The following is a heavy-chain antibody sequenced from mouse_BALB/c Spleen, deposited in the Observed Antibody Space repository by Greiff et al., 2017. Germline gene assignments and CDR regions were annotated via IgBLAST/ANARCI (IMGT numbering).Heavy chain of an antibody. CDR1: GFTFSDYG. CDR2: ISNLAYSI. CDR3: ARGYGNYAMDY. D-gene: IGHD2-10*02. J-gene: IGHJ4*01. V-gene: IGHV5-15*02. Sequence: DVMLVESGGGLVQPGGSRKLSCAASGFTFSDYGMAWVRQAPGKGPEWVAFISNLAYSIYYADTVTGRFTISRENAKNTLYLEMSSLRSEDTAMYYCARGYGNYAMDYWGQGTSVTVSS.